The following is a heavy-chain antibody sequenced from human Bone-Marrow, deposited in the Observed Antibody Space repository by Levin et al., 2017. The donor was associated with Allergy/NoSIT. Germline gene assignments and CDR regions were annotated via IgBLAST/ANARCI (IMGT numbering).Heavy chain of an antibody. CDR2: ISWDSVTV. J-gene: IGHJ4*02. Sequence: SLKISCVTSGFTFDDYAMHWVRQAPGKGLDWVSGISWDSVTVEYADSVKDRFTISRDNAKNSVYLQMNSLRPEDTALYFCTKGGLWGGYYSGFESWGQGTPVTVSS. D-gene: IGHD3-3*01. CDR3: TKGGLWGGYYSGFES. CDR1: GFTFDDYA. V-gene: IGHV3-9*01.